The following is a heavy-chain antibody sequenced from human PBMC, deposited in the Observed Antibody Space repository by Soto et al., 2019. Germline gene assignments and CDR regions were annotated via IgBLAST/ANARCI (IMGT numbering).Heavy chain of an antibody. Sequence: PXGSLILSCAASGFTFSSYEMNWVRQAPGKGLEWVSYISSSGSTIYYADSVKGRFTISRDNAKNSLYLQMNSLRAEDTAVYYCARDQDYDSSGYYHNDYWGQGTLVTVSS. J-gene: IGHJ4*02. V-gene: IGHV3-48*03. CDR2: ISSSGSTI. D-gene: IGHD3-22*01. CDR1: GFTFSSYE. CDR3: ARDQDYDSSGYYHNDY.